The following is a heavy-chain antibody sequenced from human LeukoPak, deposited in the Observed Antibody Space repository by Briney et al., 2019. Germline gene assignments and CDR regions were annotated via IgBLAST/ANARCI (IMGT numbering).Heavy chain of an antibody. CDR3: ASTTMIVVVTPNWFDP. D-gene: IGHD3-22*01. CDR2: IYYSGST. Sequence: SETLSLTCTVSGYSISSSYYWGWIRQPPGKGLEWIGSIYYSGSTYYNPSLKSRVTISVDTSKNQFSLKLSSVTAADTAVYYCASTTMIVVVTPNWFDPWGQGTLVTVSS. CDR1: GYSISSSYY. V-gene: IGHV4-39*01. J-gene: IGHJ5*02.